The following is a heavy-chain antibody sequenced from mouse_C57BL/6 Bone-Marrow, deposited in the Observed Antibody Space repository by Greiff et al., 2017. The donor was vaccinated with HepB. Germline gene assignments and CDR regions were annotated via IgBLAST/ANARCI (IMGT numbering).Heavy chain of an antibody. V-gene: IGHV5-17*01. CDR1: GFTFSDYG. J-gene: IGHJ2*01. CDR2: ISSGSSTI. Sequence: EVKLVESGGGLVKPGGSLKLSCAASGFTFSDYGMQWVRQAPEKGLEWVAYISSGSSTIYYADTVKGRFTISRDNAKNTLFLQMTSLRSEDTAMYYCARSGDYWGQGTTLTVSS. CDR3: ARSGDY.